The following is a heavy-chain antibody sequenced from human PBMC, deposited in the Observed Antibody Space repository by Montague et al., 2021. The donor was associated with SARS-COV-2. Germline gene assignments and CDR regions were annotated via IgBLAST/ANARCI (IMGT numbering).Heavy chain of an antibody. CDR3: ARYYVSGNYGFDL. CDR1: GFTFSTYW. D-gene: IGHD3-10*01. CDR2: INSDGSNT. V-gene: IGHV3-74*01. Sequence: SLRLSCAASGFTFSTYWMHWVRQAPGKGLVWVSRINSDGSNTNYADSVKGRFTISRDNAKNTQYLQMISLRAEDTAVYYCARYYVSGNYGFDLWGQGTMVAVSS. J-gene: IGHJ3*01.